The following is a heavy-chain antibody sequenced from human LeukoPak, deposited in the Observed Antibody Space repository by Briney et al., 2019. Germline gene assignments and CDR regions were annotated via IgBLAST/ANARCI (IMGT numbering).Heavy chain of an antibody. D-gene: IGHD3-3*01. CDR2: IYPGDSDT. V-gene: IGHV5-51*01. CDR3: ARRNFWRGFAFDY. CDR1: GYSFPTYW. Sequence: GESLKISCKGSGYSFPTYWIAWVRQMPGKGLEWMGIIYPGDSDTRYSPSFQGQVTISVDTSFSTAYLQWSSLKASDTAMYYCARRNFWRGFAFDYWGQGTLVTVSS. J-gene: IGHJ4*02.